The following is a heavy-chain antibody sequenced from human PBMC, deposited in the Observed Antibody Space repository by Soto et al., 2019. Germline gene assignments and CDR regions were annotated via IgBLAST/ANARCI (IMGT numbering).Heavy chain of an antibody. CDR3: AKDQLPGNYFDY. CDR1: GFTFSSYG. V-gene: IGHV3-30*18. Sequence: QVQLVESGGGVVQPGRSLRLSCAASGFTFSSYGMHWVRQAPGKGLEWVAVISHDGSNKYYVDSVKGRFTISRDNSKNTLYLQMDRLRADDTAVYYCAKDQLPGNYFDYWGQGTLVTVSS. J-gene: IGHJ4*02. D-gene: IGHD1-1*01. CDR2: ISHDGSNK.